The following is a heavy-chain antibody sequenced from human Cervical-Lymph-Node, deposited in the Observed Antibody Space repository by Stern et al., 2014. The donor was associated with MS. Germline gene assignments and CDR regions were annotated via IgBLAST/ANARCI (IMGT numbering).Heavy chain of an antibody. J-gene: IGHJ4*02. CDR3: AKDRRGIAAAGTFDY. CDR2: ISYDGSNK. CDR1: GFTFSSYG. V-gene: IGHV3-30*18. D-gene: IGHD6-13*01. Sequence: VQLVESGGGVVQPGRSLRLSCAASGFTFSSYGMHWVRQAPGKGLEWVAVISYDGSNKYYADSVKGRFTISRDNSKNTLYLQMNSLRAEDTAVYYCAKDRRGIAAAGTFDYWGQGTLVTVSS.